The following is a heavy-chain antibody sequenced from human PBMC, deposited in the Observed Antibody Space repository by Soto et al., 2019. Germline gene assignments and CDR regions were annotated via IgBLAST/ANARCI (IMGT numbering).Heavy chain of an antibody. J-gene: IGHJ4*02. CDR3: AKVNIGVAGTLPFY. CDR1: GFTFSSDA. CDR2: ISGSGGST. Sequence: EVQLLESGGGLVQPGGSLRLSCAASGFTFSSDAMSWVRQAPGKGLEWVSAISGSGGSTYYADSVKGRFTISRDNSKSTLYLQINRLRAEDTAVYYCAKVNIGVAGTLPFYCGQGTLVTVSS. V-gene: IGHV3-23*01. D-gene: IGHD6-19*01.